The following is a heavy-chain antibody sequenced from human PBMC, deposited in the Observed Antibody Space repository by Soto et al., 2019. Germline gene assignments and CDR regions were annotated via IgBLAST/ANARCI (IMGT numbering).Heavy chain of an antibody. CDR3: AKDYYDSSGLPLDY. D-gene: IGHD3-22*01. CDR1: GFTFSSYG. Sequence: GSLRLSCAASGFTFSSYGMHWVRQAPGKGLEWVAVISYDGSNKYYADSVKGRFTISRDNSKNTLYLQMNSLRAEDTAVYYCAKDYYDSSGLPLDYWGQGTLVTVSS. V-gene: IGHV3-30*18. CDR2: ISYDGSNK. J-gene: IGHJ4*02.